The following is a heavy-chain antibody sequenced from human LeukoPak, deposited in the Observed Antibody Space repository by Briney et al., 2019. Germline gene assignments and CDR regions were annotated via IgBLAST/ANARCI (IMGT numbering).Heavy chain of an antibody. CDR1: GFSLSTPGLG. CDR2: IYWDDDQ. J-gene: IGHJ4*02. CDR3: ARTYGDYVFYDY. Sequence: SGPTLVNPTQTLTLTCTFSGFSLSTPGLGVSWIRQPPGKALEWLALIYWDDDQRYSPSLKTRLTITKDTSKNQVVLTVTNMDPVDTATYYCARTYGDYVFYDYWGQGTLVTVSS. D-gene: IGHD4-17*01. V-gene: IGHV2-5*02.